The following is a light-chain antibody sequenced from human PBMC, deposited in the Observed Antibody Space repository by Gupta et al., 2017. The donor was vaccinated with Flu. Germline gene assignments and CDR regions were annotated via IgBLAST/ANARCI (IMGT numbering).Light chain of an antibody. Sequence: QSVLTQPSSDSAATGQKVTISCAGSTSNIVRYSVAWYQHLTGTAPKLLISEDNVRPSVIPDRFSGAKAGTSATLVTTGLQTGDEADYYCETWDSSLSAAVFGGGTKLTVL. CDR1: TSNIVRYS. CDR3: ETWDSSLSAAV. V-gene: IGLV1-51*02. J-gene: IGLJ3*02. CDR2: EDN.